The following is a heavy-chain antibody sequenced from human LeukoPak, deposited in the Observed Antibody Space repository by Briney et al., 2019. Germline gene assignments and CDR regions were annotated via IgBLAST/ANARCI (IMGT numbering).Heavy chain of an antibody. V-gene: IGHV3-30*09. D-gene: IGHD3-10*01. CDR3: ARDRALRSDRGSFDS. Sequence: GGSLRLSCAASGFTFGTYSMHWVRQAPGKELEWVALISFDESNKYYADSAKGRFGISRDNFRNTVYLQMNSLSIEDTAVYYCARDRALRSDRGSFDSWGQGTLVTVSS. CDR2: ISFDESNK. J-gene: IGHJ5*01. CDR1: GFTFGTYS.